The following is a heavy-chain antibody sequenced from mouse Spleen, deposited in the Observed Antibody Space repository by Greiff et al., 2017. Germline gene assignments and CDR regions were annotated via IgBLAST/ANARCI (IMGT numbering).Heavy chain of an antibody. CDR3: TRTLGSSYSGFAY. J-gene: IGHJ3*01. V-gene: IGHV1-15*01. Sequence: QVQLKESGAELVRPGASVTLSCKASGYTFTDYEMHWVKQTPVHGLEWIGAIDPETGGTAYNQKFKGKATLTADKSSSTAYMELRSLTSEDSAVYYCTRTLGSSYSGFAYWGQGTLVTVSA. CDR2: IDPETGGT. D-gene: IGHD1-1*01. CDR1: GYTFTDYE.